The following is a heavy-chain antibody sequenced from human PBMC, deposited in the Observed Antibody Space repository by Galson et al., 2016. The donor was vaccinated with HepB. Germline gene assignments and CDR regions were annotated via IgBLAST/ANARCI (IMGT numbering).Heavy chain of an antibody. D-gene: IGHD1-26*01. J-gene: IGHJ3*01. CDR2: IFWNDEE. CDR1: GFSLSSARMG. CDR3: ARIHLNALSGRPDAFDV. V-gene: IGHV2-26*02. Sequence: PALVKPTQTLTLTCTVSGFSLSSARMGVSWIRQPPGKALEWLAQIFWNDEESYSTSLKSRITISKDTSKNQVVLSMTTMDPVDTATYYCARIHLNALSGRPDAFDVWGQGTVVIVSS.